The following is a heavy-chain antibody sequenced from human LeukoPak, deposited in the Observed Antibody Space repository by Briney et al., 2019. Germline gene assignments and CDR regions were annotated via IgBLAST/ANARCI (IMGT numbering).Heavy chain of an antibody. J-gene: IGHJ1*01. CDR3: ASLAAAGTDFQH. D-gene: IGHD6-13*01. CDR1: GGTFSSYA. CDR2: IIPILGIA. Sequence: SVKVSCKASGGTFSSYAISWVRQAPGQGLEWMGRIIPILGIANYAQKFQGRVTITADKSTSTAYMELSSLRSEDTAVYYCASLAAAGTDFQHWGQGTLVTVSS. V-gene: IGHV1-69*04.